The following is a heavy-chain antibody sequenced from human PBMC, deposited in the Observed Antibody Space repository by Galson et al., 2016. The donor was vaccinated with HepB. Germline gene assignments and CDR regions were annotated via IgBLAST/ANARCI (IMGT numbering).Heavy chain of an antibody. CDR1: GASISSSNYD. J-gene: IGHJ6*03. Sequence: SETLSLTCNVSGASISSSNYDWGWIRQHPGRGLEWIGSIYYSGSTNYNPSLESRITISVDTSKNLLSLSLSSVTAADTAVYHCATGIVVAGKYYYYYMDVWGKGTPVTVSS. CDR3: ATGIVVAGKYYYYYMDV. V-gene: IGHV4-39*01. D-gene: IGHD6-19*01. CDR2: IYYSGST.